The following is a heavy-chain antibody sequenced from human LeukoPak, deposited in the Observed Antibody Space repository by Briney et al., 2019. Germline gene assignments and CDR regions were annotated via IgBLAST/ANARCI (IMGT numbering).Heavy chain of an antibody. CDR2: IRSKDYDGTT. V-gene: IGHV3-49*03. Sequence: PGGSLRLSCTASGFTFGDYAMSWFRQAPGKGLEWVGFIRSKDYDGTTEYAASVKARFTITRDDSKSIAYLQMNTLKTEDTAVYYCTSVGDYPLTGYGDYEDDAFDIWGQGTMVTVSS. J-gene: IGHJ3*02. CDR3: TSVGDYPLTGYGDYEDDAFDI. D-gene: IGHD4-17*01. CDR1: GFTFGDYA.